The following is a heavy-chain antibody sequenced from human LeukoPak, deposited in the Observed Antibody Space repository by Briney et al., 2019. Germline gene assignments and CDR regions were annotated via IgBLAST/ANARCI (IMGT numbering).Heavy chain of an antibody. J-gene: IGHJ4*02. CDR3: ASRVVEPTTRFDY. CDR2: IYTSGST. CDR1: GGSISSYY. Sequence: SETLSLTCTVSGGSISSYYWSWIRQPPGKGLEWIGYIYTSGSTNYNPSLKSRVTISVDTSKNQFSLKLSSVTAADTAVYYCASRVVEPTTRFDYWGQGTLVTVSS. V-gene: IGHV4-4*09. D-gene: IGHD1-26*01.